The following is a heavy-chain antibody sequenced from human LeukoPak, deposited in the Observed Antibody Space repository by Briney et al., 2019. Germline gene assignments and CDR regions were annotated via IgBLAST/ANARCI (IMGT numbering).Heavy chain of an antibody. CDR1: GFTFSSYE. Sequence: GGSLRLSCAASGFTFSSYEMHWVRQAPGKGLEYVSAISSNGDSTYYANFVKGRFIISRDNSKNTLYLQMGSLRPENLGVYYCARDRPGDVWGEGTTVTVSS. CDR3: ARDRPGDV. J-gene: IGHJ6*04. CDR2: ISSNGDST. V-gene: IGHV3-64*01.